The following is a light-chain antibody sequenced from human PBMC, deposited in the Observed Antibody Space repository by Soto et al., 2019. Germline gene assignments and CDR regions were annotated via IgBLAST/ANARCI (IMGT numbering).Light chain of an antibody. CDR3: QQYGTSLLT. CDR2: GAS. Sequence: EIVLTQSPGTLSLSPGERATLSCRASQSISSSYLAWYQQKPGQAPRLLIYGASSSDTGIPDRFSGSGSGTDFTLTISRLEPEDFAVYYCQQYGTSLLTFGGGTKVEIK. CDR1: QSISSSY. V-gene: IGKV3-20*01. J-gene: IGKJ4*01.